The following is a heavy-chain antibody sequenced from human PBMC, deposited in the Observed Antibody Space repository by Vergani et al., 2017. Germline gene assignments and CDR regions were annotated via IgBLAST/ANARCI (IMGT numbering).Heavy chain of an antibody. CDR1: GFTLNTYG. Sequence: QVQILQSWGGVVQPGGPLRLSCTLSGFTLNTYGIHWVRQAPGKGLEWVSFIRYDGSSEYYGDSVKGRFTISRDKSQNTVNLQMNSLRTEDTAVYFCANSVIAGNVGVAYFGMDVWGRGTTVTVSS. CDR3: ANSVIAGNVGVAYFGMDV. V-gene: IGHV3-30*02. D-gene: IGHD2/OR15-2a*01. CDR2: IRYDGSSE. J-gene: IGHJ6*02.